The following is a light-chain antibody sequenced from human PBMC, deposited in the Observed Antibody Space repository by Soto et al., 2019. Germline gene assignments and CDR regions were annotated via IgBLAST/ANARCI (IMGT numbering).Light chain of an antibody. CDR2: KAS. CDR3: QQYNSVSFA. J-gene: IGKJ2*01. Sequence: DIQMTQSPSTLSASVGDRVTITCRASQSIGSWLAWYQQKPGKAPKLLIYKASSLESGVPPRFSGSGSGTEFTLTISSLQPDDSAAYYCQQYNSVSFAFGQGTKLEIK. V-gene: IGKV1-5*03. CDR1: QSIGSW.